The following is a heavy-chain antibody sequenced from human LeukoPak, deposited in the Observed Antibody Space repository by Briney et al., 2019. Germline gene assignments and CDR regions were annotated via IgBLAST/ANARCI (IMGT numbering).Heavy chain of an antibody. CDR3: ARASWVSSTDAVR. D-gene: IGHD3-16*01. CDR1: GLSFSSFA. J-gene: IGHJ4*02. Sequence: GGSLRLSCAASGLSFSSFAMSWVRQGPARGLEWVSSISGNGETFYADPVKGRFTLFSDSYGNTVYFQLNILRVEDTAIYYCARASWVSSTDAVRWGQGTLVTVSS. V-gene: IGHV3-23*01. CDR2: ISGNGET.